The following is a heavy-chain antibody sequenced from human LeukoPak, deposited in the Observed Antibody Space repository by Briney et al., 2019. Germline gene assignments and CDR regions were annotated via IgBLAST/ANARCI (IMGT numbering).Heavy chain of an antibody. Sequence: PGGSLRLSCAASRFTFSGYAMSWVRQALEKGLEWVSTITGSGDTTYYADSVKGRFTISRDNSKNTLYLQMNSLRAEDTAVYYCAKARGYCSGGTCYSGFDYWGQGTLVTVSS. CDR3: AKARGYCSGGTCYSGFDY. D-gene: IGHD2-15*01. J-gene: IGHJ4*02. CDR1: RFTFSGYA. CDR2: ITGSGDTT. V-gene: IGHV3-23*01.